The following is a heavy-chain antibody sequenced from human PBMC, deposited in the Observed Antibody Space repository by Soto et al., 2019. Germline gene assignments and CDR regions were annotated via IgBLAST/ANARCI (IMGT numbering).Heavy chain of an antibody. V-gene: IGHV1-18*01. CDR1: GYTFTSYG. J-gene: IGHJ3*02. CDR2: ISAYNGNT. D-gene: IGHD2-15*01. CDR3: ARTTYCSGGSCYSAFDI. Sequence: ASVQVSFKASGYTFTSYGISWVREAPGQGLEWMGWISAYNGNTNYAQKLQGRVTMTTDTSTSTAYMELRSLRSDDTAVYYCARTTYCSGGSCYSAFDIWGQGTMVTVSS.